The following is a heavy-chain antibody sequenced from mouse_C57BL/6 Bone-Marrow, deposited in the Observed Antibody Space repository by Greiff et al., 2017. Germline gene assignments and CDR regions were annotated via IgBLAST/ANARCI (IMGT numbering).Heavy chain of an antibody. Sequence: EVKLVESGGGLVQPGESLKLSCESNEYEFTSHDMSWVRKTPEKRLELVAAINSDGGSTYYPDTMERRFIISRDNTKKTLYQQMSSLRSEDTALYYCSRHGYGNDPFAYWGQGTLVTVSA. CDR1: EYEFTSHD. CDR3: SRHGYGNDPFAY. D-gene: IGHD2-2*01. J-gene: IGHJ3*01. V-gene: IGHV5-2*01. CDR2: INSDGGST.